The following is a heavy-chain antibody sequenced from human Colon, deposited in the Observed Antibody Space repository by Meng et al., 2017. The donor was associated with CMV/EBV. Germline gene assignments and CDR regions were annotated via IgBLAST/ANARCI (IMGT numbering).Heavy chain of an antibody. J-gene: IGHJ4*02. Sequence: GESLKISCAASGFTFRSYAMTWVRQAPGKGLEWVASISSTSTYMYYADSLRGRFTISRDNAKNSLHLQMDSLGPEDTAVYYCARESSTSGSPLDSWGQGTLVTVSS. V-gene: IGHV3-21*01. CDR3: ARESSTSGSPLDS. CDR1: GFTFRSYA. CDR2: ISSTSTYM. D-gene: IGHD2-2*01.